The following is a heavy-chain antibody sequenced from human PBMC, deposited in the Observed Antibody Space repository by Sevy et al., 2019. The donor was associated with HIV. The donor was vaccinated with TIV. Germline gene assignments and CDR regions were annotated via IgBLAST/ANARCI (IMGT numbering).Heavy chain of an antibody. CDR3: ATDIVVGRDY. V-gene: IGHV1-24*01. CDR2: FHEDGEE. CDR1: GFTLTEFS. D-gene: IGHD2-2*01. J-gene: IGHJ4*02. Sequence: ASVKVSCKVSGFTLTEFSVHWVRQPPGKGLEWMGGFHEDGEEMYAQKFQGRITVTQDTSTDTAYMELSSLRSEDTAVYYCATDIVVGRDYWGQGTLVTVSS.